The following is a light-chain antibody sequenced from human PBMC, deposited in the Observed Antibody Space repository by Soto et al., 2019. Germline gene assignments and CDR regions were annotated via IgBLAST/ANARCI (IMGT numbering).Light chain of an antibody. J-gene: IGLJ2*01. Sequence: QSALTQPPSASGSPGQSVTISCTGTSSDVGGYDYVSWYQHHPGKAPKLMISDVSNRPSGVSNRFSGSKSGNTASLTISGLQAEDEADYYCSSYTTSSTQVFGGGTQLTVL. V-gene: IGLV2-14*01. CDR3: SSYTTSSTQV. CDR2: DVS. CDR1: SSDVGGYDY.